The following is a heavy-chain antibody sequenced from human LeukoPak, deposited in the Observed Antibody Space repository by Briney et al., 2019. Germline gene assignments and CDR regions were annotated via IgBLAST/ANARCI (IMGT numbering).Heavy chain of an antibody. D-gene: IGHD3-16*02. V-gene: IGHV4-4*07. Sequence: SETLSLTCTVSGGSISNYYWSWIRQPAGKGLEWIGCIYTSGSTNYNPSLMSRVTMSVDTSKNQFSLKLSSVTAADTAVYYCARDAGVDYDYVWGSYPGGYFDYWGQGTLVTVSS. CDR1: GGSISNYY. CDR2: IYTSGST. CDR3: ARDAGVDYDYVWGSYPGGYFDY. J-gene: IGHJ4*02.